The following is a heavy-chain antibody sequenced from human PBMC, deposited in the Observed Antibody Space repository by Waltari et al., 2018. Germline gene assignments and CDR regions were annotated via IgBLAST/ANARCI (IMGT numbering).Heavy chain of an antibody. CDR2: NNPDMGGT. J-gene: IGHJ3*02. Sequence: QVQLVQSGAEVKKPGASVKVSCKASGYSLTGYYIHWVRKAPGQWLEWMVWNNPDMGGTNDAKRVRGGETMTRERSIRSADRELRRLISDDTAGYCCARELEIPGTTDAVDIGGPGTMVTVTS. CDR3: ARELEIPGTTDAVDI. CDR1: GYSLTGYY. D-gene: IGHD1-7*01. V-gene: IGHV1-2*02.